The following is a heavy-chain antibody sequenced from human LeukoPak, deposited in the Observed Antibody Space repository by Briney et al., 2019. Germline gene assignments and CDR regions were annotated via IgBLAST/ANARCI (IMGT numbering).Heavy chain of an antibody. Sequence: SETLSLTCTVSGGSISGYYWSWIRQPPGKGLEWIGYIYPSGSTNYNPSLQSRVTISVDTSRNQFSLQLRSVTAADNAVYYCARRGGYASPPKFWGQGTLVTVSS. J-gene: IGHJ4*02. CDR2: IYPSGST. CDR1: GGSISGYY. CDR3: ARRGGYASPPKF. V-gene: IGHV4-4*09. D-gene: IGHD2-2*01.